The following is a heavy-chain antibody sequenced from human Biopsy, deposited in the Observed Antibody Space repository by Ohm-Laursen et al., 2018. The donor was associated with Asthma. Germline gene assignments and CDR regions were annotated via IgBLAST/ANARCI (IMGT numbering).Heavy chain of an antibody. CDR2: ISGGGPST. CDR3: AKESGTVGWHADYLEE. J-gene: IGHJ4*02. CDR1: GFPFRGFG. D-gene: IGHD6-19*01. Sequence: SLRLSCTASGFPFRGFGMTWVRQAPGRGLEWVATISGGGPSTFYAASVKGRLTIFSDTLKNTVFLHLSSLRAEDTAVYYCAKESGTVGWHADYLEEWGRGTLVTVSS. V-gene: IGHV3-23*01.